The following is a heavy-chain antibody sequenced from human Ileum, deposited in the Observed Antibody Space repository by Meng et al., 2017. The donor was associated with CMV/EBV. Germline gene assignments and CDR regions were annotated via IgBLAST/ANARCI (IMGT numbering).Heavy chain of an antibody. CDR1: GRPTTGGTYC. J-gene: IGHJ4*02. D-gene: IGHD3-3*01. Sequence: LPRQASGTGLVTTPGPLSLTCTASGRPTTGGTYCWGWIRQPPGKGLEWIGSVYYSGTTYYNPSLKSRVNMSIDTSKNRFSLKLSSATAADTAVYYCARNVGFYSSQIAYWGQGALVTVSS. CDR3: ARNVGFYSSQIAY. CDR2: VYYSGTT. V-gene: IGHV4-39*07.